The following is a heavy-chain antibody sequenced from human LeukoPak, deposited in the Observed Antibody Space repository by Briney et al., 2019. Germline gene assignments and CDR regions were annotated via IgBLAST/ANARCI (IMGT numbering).Heavy chain of an antibody. CDR2: IYPLETT. D-gene: IGHD6-19*01. CDR1: GDSVNSGAYY. J-gene: IGHJ3*02. Sequence: PSETLSLTCTVSGDSVNSGAYYWSWLRQPAGKEPEWIGRIYPLETTDYNPSLKSRVAISVDTSKNQFSLKLSSVTAADTAVYYCAREIVAGLGVSFDIWGQGTMVTVSS. CDR3: AREIVAGLGVSFDI. V-gene: IGHV4-61*02.